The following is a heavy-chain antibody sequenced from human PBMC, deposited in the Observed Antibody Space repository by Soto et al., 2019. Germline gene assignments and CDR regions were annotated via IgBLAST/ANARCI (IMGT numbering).Heavy chain of an antibody. J-gene: IGHJ6*02. CDR3: ATSPWYSNYYYGMDV. Sequence: SETLSLTCAVYGGSFSGYYWSWIRQPPGKGLEWIGEINHSGSTNYNPSLKSRVTISVDTSKNQFSLKLSSVTAADTAVYYCATSPWYSNYYYGMDVWGQGTTVTVSS. CDR2: INHSGST. V-gene: IGHV4-34*01. CDR1: GGSFSGYY. D-gene: IGHD4-4*01.